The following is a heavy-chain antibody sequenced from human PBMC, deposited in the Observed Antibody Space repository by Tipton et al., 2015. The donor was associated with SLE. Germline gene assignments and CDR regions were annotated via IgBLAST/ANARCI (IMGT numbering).Heavy chain of an antibody. J-gene: IGHJ5*02. CDR3: ARDWDYDSSGYRRWFDP. CDR1: GGSISSSSYY. V-gene: IGHV4-61*01. D-gene: IGHD3-22*01. CDR2: IYYSGST. Sequence: TLSLTCTVSGGSISSSSYYWSWIRQPPGKGLEWIGYIYYSGSTNYNPSLKSRVTISVDTSKNQFSLKLSSVTAADTAVYYCARDWDYDSSGYRRWFDPWGQGTLVTVSS.